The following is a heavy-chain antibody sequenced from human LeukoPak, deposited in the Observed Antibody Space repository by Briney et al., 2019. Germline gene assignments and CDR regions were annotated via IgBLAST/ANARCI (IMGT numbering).Heavy chain of an antibody. CDR2: ISSSSSYI. V-gene: IGHV3-21*01. Sequence: GXSLRLSCAASGFTFSSYSMNWVRQAPGKGLEWVSSISSSSSYIYYADSVKGRFTISRDNAKNSLYLQMNSLRAEDTAVYYCASSPAVAGTGRGQGTLVTVSS. D-gene: IGHD6-19*01. CDR1: GFTFSSYS. CDR3: ASSPAVAGTG. J-gene: IGHJ4*02.